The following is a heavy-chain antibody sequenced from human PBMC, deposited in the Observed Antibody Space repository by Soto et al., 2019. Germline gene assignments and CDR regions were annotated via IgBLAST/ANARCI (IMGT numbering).Heavy chain of an antibody. D-gene: IGHD3-22*01. V-gene: IGHV3-21*01. CDR2: ISSSSYI. CDR1: GFSFSSYS. CDR3: ASAEYYFDTSGWYY. J-gene: IGHJ4*02. Sequence: GGSLRLSCAASGFSFSSYSMNWVRQAPGKGLEWVSSISSSSYIYYADSVKGRFTISRDNAKNSLYLQMNSLRAEDTAVYYCASAEYYFDTSGWYYWGQGTLVTVSS.